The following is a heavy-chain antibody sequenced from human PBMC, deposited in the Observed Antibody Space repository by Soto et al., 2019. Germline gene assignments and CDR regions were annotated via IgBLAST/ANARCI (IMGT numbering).Heavy chain of an antibody. J-gene: IGHJ5*02. D-gene: IGHD6-6*01. CDR1: GFTFRGYG. CDR2: VSFEGSNR. V-gene: IGHV3-30*18. CDR3: AKGGSSSARYFDT. Sequence: QVQVLESGGGVVQPGRSLRLSCVASGFTFRGYGMHCVRQAPGKGLEWVAIVSFEGSNRYYADSVKGRFTVSRDNSRNTLSRQMNSLTPDDTAVYYCAKGGSSSARYFDTWGQGTLVTVSS.